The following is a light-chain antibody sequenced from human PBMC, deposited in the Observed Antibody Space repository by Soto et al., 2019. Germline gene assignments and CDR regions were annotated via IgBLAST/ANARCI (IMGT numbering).Light chain of an antibody. CDR3: QQYNKYTWT. J-gene: IGKJ1*01. Sequence: DIEITQSPSTLYASVGDRVTLSCRASQSIGSWLAWYPQKPGRAPKILIYDASSLESGVPSKGGGRGARAECTPTISSLQPDDVKTYCCQQYNKYTWTFGQGTKVDIK. CDR2: DAS. V-gene: IGKV1-5*01. CDR1: QSIGSW.